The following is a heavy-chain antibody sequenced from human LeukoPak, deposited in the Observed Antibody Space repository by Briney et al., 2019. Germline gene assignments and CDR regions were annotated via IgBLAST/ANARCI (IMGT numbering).Heavy chain of an antibody. CDR1: GYTFTSYY. D-gene: IGHD3-22*01. CDR3: ARRAYDSSGYYPGYFDY. Sequence: GASVKVSCKASGYTFTSYYMHWVRQAPGQGLEWMGIINPSGGSTSYAQKFQGRVTMTRDTSTSTVYMELSSLRSEDMAVYYCARRAYDSSGYYPGYFDYWGQGTLVTVSS. CDR2: INPSGGST. V-gene: IGHV1-46*01. J-gene: IGHJ4*02.